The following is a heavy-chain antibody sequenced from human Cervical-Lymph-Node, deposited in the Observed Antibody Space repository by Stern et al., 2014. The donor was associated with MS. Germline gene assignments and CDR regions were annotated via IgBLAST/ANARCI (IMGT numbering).Heavy chain of an antibody. D-gene: IGHD3-16*01. J-gene: IGHJ5*01. CDR2: VIPVIGIS. CDR3: ARGGGDNWFDS. CDR1: GG. Sequence: QVQLVQSGAEVKKPGSSVKVSCKSSGGISWVRQAPGQGLEWMGGVIPVIGISNSAQKFQGRITITADTSTNTTYLQLRSLTSDDTAVYYCARGGGDNWFDSWGQGTLVTVSS. V-gene: IGHV1-69*17.